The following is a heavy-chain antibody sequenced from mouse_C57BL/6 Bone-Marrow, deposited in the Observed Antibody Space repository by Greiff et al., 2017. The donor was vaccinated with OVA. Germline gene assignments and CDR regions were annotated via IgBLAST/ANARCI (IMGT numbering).Heavy chain of an antibody. CDR3: ARRGYGCFDY. V-gene: IGHV5-6*02. D-gene: IGHD1-2*01. J-gene: IGHJ2*01. CDR2: ISSGGSYT. CDR1: GFTFSSYG. Sequence: EVKVVESGGDLVKPGGSLKLSCAASGFTFSSYGMSWVRQTPDKRLEWVATISSGGSYTYYPDSVKGRFTISRDNAKNTLYLQMSSLKSEDTAMYYCARRGYGCFDYWGQGTTLTVSS.